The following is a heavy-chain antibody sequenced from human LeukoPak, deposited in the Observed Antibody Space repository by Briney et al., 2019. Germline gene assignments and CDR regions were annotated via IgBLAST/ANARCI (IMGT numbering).Heavy chain of an antibody. J-gene: IGHJ4*02. Sequence: ASVNVSCEASSYTFTSYGISWVRQAPGQGLEWMGWISAYNGNTNYAQKLQGRVTMTTDTSTSTAYMELRSLRSDDTAVYYCARGTPGYSYGSVPFDYWGQGTLVTVSS. CDR2: ISAYNGNT. V-gene: IGHV1-18*01. CDR1: SYTFTSYG. CDR3: ARGTPGYSYGSVPFDY. D-gene: IGHD5-18*01.